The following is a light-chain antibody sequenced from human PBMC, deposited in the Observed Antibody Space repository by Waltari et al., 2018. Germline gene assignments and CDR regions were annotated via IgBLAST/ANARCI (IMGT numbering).Light chain of an antibody. Sequence: DIQMTQSPSTLSASVGDRVTITCRASQSIERWLAWYQQKPGKAPKLLIYKASNLENGVPSRFSGSGSGTEFTLTISSLQPYDFATYYCQQYNSYSTFGQGTKLEI. V-gene: IGKV1-5*03. CDR1: QSIERW. J-gene: IGKJ2*01. CDR3: QQYNSYST. CDR2: KAS.